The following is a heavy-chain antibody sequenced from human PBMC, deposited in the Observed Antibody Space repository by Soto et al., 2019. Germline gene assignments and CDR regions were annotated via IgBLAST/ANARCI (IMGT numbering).Heavy chain of an antibody. V-gene: IGHV3-23*01. J-gene: IGHJ6*02. CDR2: ISGGGGGS. CDR1: GFTFSSFA. Sequence: EVVLLESGGGLVQPGGSLRLSCEASGFTFSSFAMSWVRQTPGKGLEWLSGISGGGGGSYYEDSAKGRFTISRENAKNTLYLQMNSLRVEDTALYYCAKEQLTAGGDYYYYYGMDGGGRGTAVTVSS. D-gene: IGHD6-13*01. CDR3: AKEQLTAGGDYYYYYGMDG.